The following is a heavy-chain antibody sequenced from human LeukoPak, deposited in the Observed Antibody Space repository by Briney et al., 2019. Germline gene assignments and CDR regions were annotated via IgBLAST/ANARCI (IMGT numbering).Heavy chain of an antibody. CDR3: ARRDTQFDY. CDR2: INHSGST. D-gene: IGHD5-18*01. V-gene: IGHV4-34*01. CDR1: GGSFSGYY. Sequence: PSETLSLTCAVYGGSFSGYYWSWIRQPPGKGLEWIGEINHSGSTNYNPSLESRVTISVDTSKNQFSLKLSSVTAADTAVYYCARRDTQFDYWGQGTLVTVSS. J-gene: IGHJ4*02.